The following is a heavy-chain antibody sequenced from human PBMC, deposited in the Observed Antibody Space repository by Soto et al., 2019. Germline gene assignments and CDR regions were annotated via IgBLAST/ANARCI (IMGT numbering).Heavy chain of an antibody. CDR2: IYPGDSDT. CDR1: GYTFTNYW. J-gene: IGHJ6*02. V-gene: IGHV5-51*01. Sequence: GESLKISCKGSGYTFTNYWIGWVRQMPGKGLEWMGIIYPGDSDTKYNPSFQGQVTISADKSITTTYLRWTSLKASDTAIYYCAASIFYYGMDVWGQGTTVTAP. CDR3: AASIFYYGMDV.